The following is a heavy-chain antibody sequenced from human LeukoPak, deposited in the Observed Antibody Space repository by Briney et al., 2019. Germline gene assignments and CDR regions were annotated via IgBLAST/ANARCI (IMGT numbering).Heavy chain of an antibody. Sequence: GGSLRLSCAASGFTFSSYSMNWVRQAPGKGLEGVSSISSSSSYIYYADSVRGRFTISRDNAKNSLYLQMNSLRAEDTAVYYCAREGNSGSYDYWGQGTLVTVSS. D-gene: IGHD1-26*01. CDR2: ISSSSSYI. J-gene: IGHJ4*02. V-gene: IGHV3-21*01. CDR3: AREGNSGSYDY. CDR1: GFTFSSYS.